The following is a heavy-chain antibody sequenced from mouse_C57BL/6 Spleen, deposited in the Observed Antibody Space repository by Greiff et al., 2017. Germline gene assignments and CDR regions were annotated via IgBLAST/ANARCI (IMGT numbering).Heavy chain of an antibody. CDR2: INPSSGYT. CDR1: GYTFTSYT. Sequence: VKLQQSGAELARPGASVKMSCKASGYTFTSYTIHWVKQRPGKGLEWIGYINPSSGYTKYNQKFKDKATLTAEKSSSTAYMQLCSLTSDDSAVYYSADGYYAMDYWGQGTSVTVAS. CDR3: ADGYYAMDY. J-gene: IGHJ4*01. V-gene: IGHV1-4*01.